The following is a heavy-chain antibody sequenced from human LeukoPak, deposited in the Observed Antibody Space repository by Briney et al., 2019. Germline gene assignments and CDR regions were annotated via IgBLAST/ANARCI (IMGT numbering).Heavy chain of an antibody. D-gene: IGHD4-17*01. J-gene: IGHJ6*02. V-gene: IGHV4-34*09. CDR2: INHSGTT. CDR3: ARGGYGDYNLYYYGMDV. Sequence: KASETLSLTCFSGGSFSGFYWSWIRQSPGKGLEWIGEINHSGTTNYNPSLKSRVTISVDTSKNQFSLKLSSVTAADTAVYYCARGGYGDYNLYYYGMDVWGQGTTVTVSS. CDR1: GGSFSGFY.